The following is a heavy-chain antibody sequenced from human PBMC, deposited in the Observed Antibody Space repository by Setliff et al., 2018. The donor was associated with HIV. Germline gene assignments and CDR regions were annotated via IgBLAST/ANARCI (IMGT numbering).Heavy chain of an antibody. Sequence: ASVKVSCKPSEYSFTSYDINWVRQATGQGLEWMGWLNPNSHNTGYAQKFQGRVTTTADESTSTAYMELSSLRSEDTAVYYCAKGPLYSGYDLDYYCYYMDVWGKGTTVTVSS. D-gene: IGHD5-12*01. CDR1: EYSFTSYD. CDR2: LNPNSHNT. J-gene: IGHJ6*03. CDR3: AKGPLYSGYDLDYYCYYMDV. V-gene: IGHV1-8*01.